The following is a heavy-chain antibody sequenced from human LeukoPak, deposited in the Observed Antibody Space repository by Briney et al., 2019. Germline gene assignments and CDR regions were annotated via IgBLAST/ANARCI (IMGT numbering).Heavy chain of an antibody. CDR1: GGSISSGDYY. D-gene: IGHD6-19*01. CDR2: IYHSGST. CDR3: ARDVVAGAEYFQH. J-gene: IGHJ1*01. Sequence: NPSQTLSLTCTVSGGSISSGDYYWSWIRQPPGKGLEWIGYIYHSGSTHFNPTLKSRVTISVDTSKNQFSLKLSSVTAADTAVYYCARDVVAGAEYFQHWGQGTLVTVSS. V-gene: IGHV4-30-4*01.